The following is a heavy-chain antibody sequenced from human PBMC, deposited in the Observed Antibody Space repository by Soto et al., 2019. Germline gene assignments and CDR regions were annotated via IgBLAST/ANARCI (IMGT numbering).Heavy chain of an antibody. D-gene: IGHD6-19*01. CDR2: ISYDGNNK. CDR1: GFSFSSYA. Sequence: GGSLRLSCGASGFSFSSYAMHWVRQAPGKGLECVAVISYDGNNKRYADSVKGRFTISRDNSKNTLYLQMNSLRADDTAVYYCAKDLCIYSSGSCYFDYWGQGTLVTVSS. CDR3: AKDLCIYSSGSCYFDY. V-gene: IGHV3-30-3*01. J-gene: IGHJ4*02.